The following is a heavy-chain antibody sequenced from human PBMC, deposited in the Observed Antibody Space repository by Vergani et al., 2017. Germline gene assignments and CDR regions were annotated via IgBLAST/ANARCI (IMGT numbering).Heavy chain of an antibody. D-gene: IGHD5-24*01. Sequence: EVQLLESGGGLVQPGGSLRLSCAASGFTFSSYSMNWVRQAPGKGLEWVSSISSSSSYIYYADSVKGRFTISRDNAKNSLYLQMNSLRAEDTAVYYCARRGVEMATMGGGSTDYWGQGTLVTVSS. J-gene: IGHJ4*02. V-gene: IGHV3-21*01. CDR2: ISSSSSYI. CDR1: GFTFSSYS. CDR3: ARRGVEMATMGGGSTDY.